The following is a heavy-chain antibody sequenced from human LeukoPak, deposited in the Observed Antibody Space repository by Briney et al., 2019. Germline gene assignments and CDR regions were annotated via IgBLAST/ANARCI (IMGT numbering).Heavy chain of an antibody. J-gene: IGHJ4*02. D-gene: IGHD3-16*02. CDR3: ARDQFQGLSVALEFDY. CDR1: GYTFTSYY. V-gene: IGHV1-46*01. Sequence: ASVKVSCKASGYTFTSYYMHWVRQAPGQGLEWMGIINPSGGSTSYAQKFQGRVTMTRDTSTSTVYMELSSLRSEDTAVYYCARDQFQGLSVALEFDYWGQGTLVTVSS. CDR2: INPSGGST.